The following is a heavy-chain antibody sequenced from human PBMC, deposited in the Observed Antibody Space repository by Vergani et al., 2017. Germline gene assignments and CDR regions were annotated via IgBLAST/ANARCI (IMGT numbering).Heavy chain of an antibody. V-gene: IGHV4-30-4*01. Sequence: QVQLHESGPGLVPPSQTLSLTCTVSGGSISSGDYYWSWLRQPPGKGLEWIGYIYYSGSTYYNPSLKSQVTISVDTSKNQFSLKLSSVTAADTAVYYCARDFSHYYDSSGYYHDAFDIWGQGTMVTVSS. J-gene: IGHJ3*02. CDR3: ARDFSHYYDSSGYYHDAFDI. CDR2: IYYSGST. D-gene: IGHD3-22*01. CDR1: GGSISSGDYY.